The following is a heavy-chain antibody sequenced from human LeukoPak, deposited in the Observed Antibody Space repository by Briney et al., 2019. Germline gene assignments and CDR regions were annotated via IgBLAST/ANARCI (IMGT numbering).Heavy chain of an antibody. CDR3: ARGSRGNIAAAGHFDY. Sequence: GGSLRLSCAASGFAFSDYYMSWIRQAPGKGLEWVSYISSSGSSGITIYYAASVKGRFTISRDNAKNSLYLQMNSLRAEDTAVYYCARGSRGNIAAAGHFDYWGQGTLVTVSS. CDR2: ISSSGSSGITI. J-gene: IGHJ4*02. D-gene: IGHD6-13*01. V-gene: IGHV3-11*04. CDR1: GFAFSDYY.